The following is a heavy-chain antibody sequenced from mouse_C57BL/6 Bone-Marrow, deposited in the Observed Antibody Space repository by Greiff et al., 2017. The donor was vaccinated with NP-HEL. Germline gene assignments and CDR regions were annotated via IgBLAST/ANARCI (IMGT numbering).Heavy chain of an antibody. Sequence: QVQLQQSGAELARPGASVKLSCKASGYTFTSYGISWVKQRTGQGLEWIGEIYPRSGNTYYNENVKGKATLTADKSSSPAYMELRSLTSEDSAVYFCARYGTYYFDYWGQGTTLTVSS. D-gene: IGHD2-1*01. CDR2: IYPRSGNT. J-gene: IGHJ2*01. V-gene: IGHV1-81*01. CDR1: GYTFTSYG. CDR3: ARYGTYYFDY.